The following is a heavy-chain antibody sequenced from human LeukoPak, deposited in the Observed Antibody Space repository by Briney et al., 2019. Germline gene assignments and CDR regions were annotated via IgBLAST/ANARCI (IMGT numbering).Heavy chain of an antibody. CDR2: IYYSGST. CDR3: ARNYYGSGSRGYFDY. CDR1: GGSISSSSYY. J-gene: IGHJ4*02. V-gene: IGHV4-39*01. Sequence: SETLSLTCTVSGGSISSSSYYWGWIRQPPGKGLEWIVSIYYSGSTYYNPSLKSRVTISVDTSKNQFSLKLSSVTAADTAVYYCARNYYGSGSRGYFDYWGQGTLVTASS. D-gene: IGHD3-10*01.